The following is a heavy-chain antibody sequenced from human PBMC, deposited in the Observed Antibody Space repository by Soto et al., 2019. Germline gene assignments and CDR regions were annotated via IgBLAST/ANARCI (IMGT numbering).Heavy chain of an antibody. Sequence: PSETLSLTCAVSGGSISSGGYSWSWIRQPPGKGLEWTGYIYHSGSTYYNPSLKSRVTISVDRSKNQFSLKLSSVTAADTAVYYCAREKGSSFSFDYWGQGTLVTVSS. CDR2: IYHSGST. D-gene: IGHD6-13*01. CDR1: GGSISSGGYS. V-gene: IGHV4-30-2*01. J-gene: IGHJ4*02. CDR3: AREKGSSFSFDY.